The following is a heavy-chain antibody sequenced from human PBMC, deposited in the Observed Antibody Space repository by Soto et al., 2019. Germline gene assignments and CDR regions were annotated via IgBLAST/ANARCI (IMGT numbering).Heavy chain of an antibody. CDR2: ISSSSSYI. CDR1: GFTFSSYS. Sequence: GGSLRLSCAASGFTFSSYSMNWVRQAPGKGLEWVSSISSSSSYIYYADSVKGRFTISRDNAKNSLYLQMNGLRAEDTAVYYCARDYSSSSFLVYYYYGMDVWGQGTTVTVSS. D-gene: IGHD6-6*01. V-gene: IGHV3-21*01. J-gene: IGHJ6*02. CDR3: ARDYSSSSFLVYYYYGMDV.